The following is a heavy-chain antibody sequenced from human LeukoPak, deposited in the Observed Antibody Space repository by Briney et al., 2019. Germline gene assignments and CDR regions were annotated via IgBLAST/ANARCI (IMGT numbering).Heavy chain of an antibody. CDR2: IKEDAGEI. CDR1: GFTFSRYW. J-gene: IGHJ6*03. D-gene: IGHD1-1*01. V-gene: IGHV3-7*03. CDR3: ARVLRLERPYYYYYMDV. Sequence: PGGSLRLSCAASGFTFSRYWMSWVRQVPGKGLEWVANIKEDAGEIYYVDSVKGRFTISRDNAKNSLYLQMNSLRAEDTALYHCARVLRLERPYYYYYMDVWGKGTTVTISS.